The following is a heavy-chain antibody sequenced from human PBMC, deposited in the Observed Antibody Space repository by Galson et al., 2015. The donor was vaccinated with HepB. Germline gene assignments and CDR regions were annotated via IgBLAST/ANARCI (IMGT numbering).Heavy chain of an antibody. D-gene: IGHD3-10*01. CDR3: ATRITMVRGVDY. V-gene: IGHV3-66*04. CDR1: GFTVSSNY. CDR2: IYSGGST. Sequence: SLRLSCAASGFTVSSNYMSWVRQAPGKGLEWVSVIYSGGSTYYADSVKGRFTISRDNSKNTLYLQMNSLRAEDTAVYYCATRITMVRGVDYWGQGTLVTVSS. J-gene: IGHJ4*02.